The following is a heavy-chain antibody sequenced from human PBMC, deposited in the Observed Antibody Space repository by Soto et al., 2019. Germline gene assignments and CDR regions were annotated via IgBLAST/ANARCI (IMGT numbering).Heavy chain of an antibody. Sequence: SLRLSCTASGFTFGDYAMSWFRQAPGKGLEWVGFIRSKAYGGTTEYAASVKGRFTISRDDSKSIAYLQMNSLKTEDTAVYYCTRGGSDYDYYYYYMDVWGKGTTVTVSS. J-gene: IGHJ6*03. CDR3: TRGGSDYDYYYYYMDV. CDR1: GFTFGDYA. CDR2: IRSKAYGGTT. D-gene: IGHD3-3*01. V-gene: IGHV3-49*03.